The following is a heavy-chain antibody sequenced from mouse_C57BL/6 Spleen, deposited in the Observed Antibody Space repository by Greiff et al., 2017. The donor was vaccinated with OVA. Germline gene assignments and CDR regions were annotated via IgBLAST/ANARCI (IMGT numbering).Heavy chain of an antibody. Sequence: QVQLQQSGAELVRPGASVKLSCKASGYTFTDYYINWVKQRPGQGLEWIARIYPGSGNTYYNEKFKGKATLTAEKSSSTAYMQLSSLTSEDSAVYFCARGDEKDYFDYWGQGTTLTVSS. V-gene: IGHV1-76*01. CDR2: IYPGSGNT. CDR1: GYTFTDYY. J-gene: IGHJ2*01. CDR3: ARGDEKDYFDY.